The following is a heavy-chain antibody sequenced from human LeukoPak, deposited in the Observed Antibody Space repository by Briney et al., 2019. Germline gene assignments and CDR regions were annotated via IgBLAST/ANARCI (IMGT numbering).Heavy chain of an antibody. V-gene: IGHV3-30*02. CDR2: IRYDGSNK. J-gene: IGHJ4*02. CDR1: GFTFSSYG. Sequence: GGALRLSCAASGFTFSSYGMHWVRQAPGKGLEWVAFIRYDGSNKYYADSVKGRFTISRDNSKNTLYLQMNSLRAEDTAVYYCAKERDTAMVTIDYWGQGTLVTVSS. CDR3: AKERDTAMVTIDY. D-gene: IGHD5-18*01.